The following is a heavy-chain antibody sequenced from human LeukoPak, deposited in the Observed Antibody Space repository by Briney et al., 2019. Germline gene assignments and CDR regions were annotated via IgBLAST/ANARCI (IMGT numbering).Heavy chain of an antibody. CDR2: ISGSGGST. V-gene: IGHV3-23*01. Sequence: GGTLRLSCAASGFTFNTYGMNWVRQAPGKGLEWVSAISGSGGSTYYADSVKGRFTISRDNSKNTLSLQMNSLRAEDTAVYYCATSFGPVIAAAGTGADWGQGTLVTVSS. D-gene: IGHD6-13*01. CDR1: GFTFNTYG. CDR3: ATSFGPVIAAAGTGAD. J-gene: IGHJ4*02.